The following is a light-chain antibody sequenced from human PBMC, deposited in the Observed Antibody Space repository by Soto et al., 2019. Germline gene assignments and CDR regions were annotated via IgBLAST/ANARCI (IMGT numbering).Light chain of an antibody. CDR3: QQYGSSPRT. V-gene: IGKV3-20*01. Sequence: DIVLTQLPGTLSLSPGGRATLSCRASQSVGSSLAWYQQKPGQAPRLVMYGASSRATGIPDRFSGSGSGTDFTLTISRLGAEDFAVYFCQQYGSSPRTFGQGTKVDIK. J-gene: IGKJ1*01. CDR1: QSVGSS. CDR2: GAS.